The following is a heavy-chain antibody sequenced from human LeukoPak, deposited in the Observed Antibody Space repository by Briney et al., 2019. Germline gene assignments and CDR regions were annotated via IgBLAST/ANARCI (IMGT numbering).Heavy chain of an antibody. V-gene: IGHV3-74*01. J-gene: IGHJ3*02. CDR2: IKSDGTST. D-gene: IGHD5-18*01. Sequence: GGSLRLSCAASGFTFSGYWMHWVRQAPGKGLVWVSRIKSDGTSTYYADSVKGRFTISRDNAKNSLYLQMNSLRAEDTAVYYCARSLIQTMGAFDIWGQGTMVTVSS. CDR3: ARSLIQTMGAFDI. CDR1: GFTFSGYW.